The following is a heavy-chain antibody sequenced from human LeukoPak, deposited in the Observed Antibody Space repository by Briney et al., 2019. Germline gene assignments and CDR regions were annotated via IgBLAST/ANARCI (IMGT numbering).Heavy chain of an antibody. CDR3: AKDRQPLVVPAAVDWFDP. CDR2: ISGSGGST. V-gene: IGHV3-23*01. Sequence: GGSLRLSCAASGFTFSSYAMSWVRQAPGKGLEWVSAISGSGGSTYYADSVKGRFTISRDNSKNTLYLQMNSLRAEDTAVYYCAKDRQPLVVPAAVDWFDPWGQGTLVTVSS. D-gene: IGHD2-2*01. J-gene: IGHJ5*02. CDR1: GFTFSSYA.